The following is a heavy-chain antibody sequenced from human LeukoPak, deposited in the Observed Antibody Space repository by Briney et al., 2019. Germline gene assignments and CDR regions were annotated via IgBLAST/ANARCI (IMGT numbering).Heavy chain of an antibody. D-gene: IGHD2/OR15-2a*01. V-gene: IGHV3-23*01. J-gene: IGHJ4*02. Sequence: HPGGSLLLSCAASGFPFSRYAMSWVRPPPERGLEWVSVISGSDGSRYYADSVKGRFTISRDDSRNTVYLQMNNLRAEDTAVYYCAKQVSCDTTTCYSGMPPDYWGQGTLVTVSS. CDR3: AKQVSCDTTTCYSGMPPDY. CDR1: GFPFSRYA. CDR2: ISGSDGSR.